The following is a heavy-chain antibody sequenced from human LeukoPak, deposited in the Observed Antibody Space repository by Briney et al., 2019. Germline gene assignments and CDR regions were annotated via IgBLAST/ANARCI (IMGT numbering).Heavy chain of an antibody. CDR3: ARGVSDYDAFDI. D-gene: IGHD4-17*01. Sequence: PGGSLRLSCAASGFTFSSYSMNWVRQAPGKGLEWVSSISSSSSYIYYADSVKGRFTISRDNAKNSLYLQMNSLRAEDTAVYYCARGVSDYDAFDIWGQGTMVTASS. CDR1: GFTFSSYS. V-gene: IGHV3-21*01. CDR2: ISSSSSYI. J-gene: IGHJ3*02.